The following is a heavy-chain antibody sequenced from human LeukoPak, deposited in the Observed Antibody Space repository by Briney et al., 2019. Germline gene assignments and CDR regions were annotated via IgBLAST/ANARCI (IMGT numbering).Heavy chain of an antibody. V-gene: IGHV5-51*01. CDR3: ARGVVPAAPFDP. D-gene: IGHD2-2*01. CDR2: IYPGDSHT. Sequence: GESLKISCKGSGYSFTSYWIGLVRQMPGEGLEGMGIIYPGDSHTRYSPSFQGQVTISADNSISTAYLQWSSLHASDTAMYYCARGVVPAAPFDPWGQGTLVTVSS. CDR1: GYSFTSYW. J-gene: IGHJ5*02.